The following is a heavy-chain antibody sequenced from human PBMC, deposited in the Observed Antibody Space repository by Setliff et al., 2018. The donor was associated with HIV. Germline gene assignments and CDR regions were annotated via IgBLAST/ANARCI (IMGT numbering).Heavy chain of an antibody. CDR3: ARDDTNFFDY. CDR1: GDSISSGGLY. CDR2: ISSGGGT. J-gene: IGHJ4*02. Sequence: SETLSLTCTVSGDSISSGGLYWNWIRQYPGKGLEWIGYISSGGGTYYNPSLKSRVSISVDTSKNQFSLDLRSVTAADTAIYYCARDDTNFFDYWGQGALVTVSS. V-gene: IGHV4-31*03.